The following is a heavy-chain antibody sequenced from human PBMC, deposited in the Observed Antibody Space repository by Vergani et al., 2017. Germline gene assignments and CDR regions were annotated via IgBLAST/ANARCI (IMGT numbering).Heavy chain of an antibody. D-gene: IGHD2-8*01. CDR3: GRVTEIVNGVVDL. CDR1: GYSFTDNI. J-gene: IGHJ5*02. CDR2: IKPKSGGN. Sequence: QVQLVQSGAVVKKPGASVRVSCKAFGYSFTDNIIYWIRQGPGQGLQWMGWIKPKSGGNNPAQRFQGRVTMTRDTSLNTAYLDLTRLTSDDTAVYFCGRVTEIVNGVVDLWGQGTQVTVSS. V-gene: IGHV1-2*02.